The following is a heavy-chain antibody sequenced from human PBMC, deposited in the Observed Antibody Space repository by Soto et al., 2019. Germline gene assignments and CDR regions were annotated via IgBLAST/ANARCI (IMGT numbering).Heavy chain of an antibody. J-gene: IGHJ6*03. CDR1: GGTFSSYT. D-gene: IGHD4-17*01. Sequence: GASVKVSCKASGGTFSSYTISWVRQAPGQGLEWMGRIIPILGIANYAQKFQGRVTITADKSTSTAYMELSSLRSEDTAVYYCARLLTTVGYDYYYVDVWGKGTTVTVSS. CDR3: ARLLTTVGYDYYYVDV. V-gene: IGHV1-69*02. CDR2: IIPILGIA.